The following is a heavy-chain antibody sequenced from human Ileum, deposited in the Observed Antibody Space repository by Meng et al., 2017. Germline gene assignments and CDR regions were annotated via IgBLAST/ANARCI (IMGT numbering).Heavy chain of an antibody. CDR2: INHSGSS. J-gene: IGHJ1*01. V-gene: IGHV4-34*09. Sequence: QVQLQESGPGLLKSSQTLSLTCAVYGGSFSGYYWSWVRQSPGKGLEWIAEINHSGSSNYNPSFQSRVTISVDRPRNQFSLKLSSVTAADTGVYYCARPAGYSSDWYKYFQHWGQGTLVTVSS. D-gene: IGHD6-13*01. CDR3: ARPAGYSSDWYKYFQH. CDR1: GGSFSGYY.